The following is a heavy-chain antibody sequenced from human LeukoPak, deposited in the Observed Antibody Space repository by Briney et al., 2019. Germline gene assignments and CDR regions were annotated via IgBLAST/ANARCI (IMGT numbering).Heavy chain of an antibody. CDR2: ISWNSGSI. CDR1: GFTFDDYA. V-gene: IGHV3-9*01. J-gene: IGHJ3*02. D-gene: IGHD6-6*01. CDR3: AKDSGLSSSDSDASDI. Sequence: LTGRSLRLSCAASGFTFDDYAMHWVRQAPGKGLEWVSGISWNSGSIDYADSVKGRFTISRDNAKNSLYLQMNSLRAEDTALYYCAKDSGLSSSDSDASDIWGQGTMVTVSS.